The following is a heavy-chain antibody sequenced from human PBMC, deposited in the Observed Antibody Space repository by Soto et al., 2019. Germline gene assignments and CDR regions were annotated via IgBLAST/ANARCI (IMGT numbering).Heavy chain of an antibody. CDR3: ARASDRWELLNPNWFDP. D-gene: IGHD1-26*01. J-gene: IGHJ5*02. CDR1: GGSISSGDYY. Sequence: SETLSLTCTVSGGSISSGDYYWSWIRQPPGKGLEWIGYIYYSGSTYYNPSLKSRVTISVDTSKNQFSLKLSSVTAADTAVYYCARASDRWELLNPNWFDPWGQGTLVTVSS. V-gene: IGHV4-30-4*01. CDR2: IYYSGST.